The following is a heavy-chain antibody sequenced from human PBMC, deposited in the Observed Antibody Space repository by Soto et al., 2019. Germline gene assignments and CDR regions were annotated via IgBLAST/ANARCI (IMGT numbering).Heavy chain of an antibody. J-gene: IGHJ4*02. V-gene: IGHV4-39*01. Sequence: QLQLQESGPGLVKPSETLSLTCTVSRGSISSGTNYWAWIRQPPGKGLEWIANIDYSGSTFYNPSLKSRVTISLDTSKNQFSLKLRSVTAADTAVYYCARHEAGWYIDSWGQGTLVTVSS. CDR2: IDYSGST. CDR3: ARHEAGWYIDS. D-gene: IGHD6-25*01. CDR1: RGSISSGTNY.